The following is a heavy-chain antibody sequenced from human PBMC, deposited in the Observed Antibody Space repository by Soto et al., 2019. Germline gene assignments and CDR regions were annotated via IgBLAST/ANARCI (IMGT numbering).Heavy chain of an antibody. CDR1: GFTFSYYW. CDR3: ARGHRAAFDL. CDR2: IHSDGSST. V-gene: IGHV3-74*02. Sequence: EVQLVESGGGLVQPGESLRLSCAASGFTFSYYWMHWVRQAPGKGLVWVSRIHSDGSSTTYADSVKGRFTISRDNARNTGYMQMDSLRVEDTAVYYCARGHRAAFDLWGQGTVVTVSS. J-gene: IGHJ3*01.